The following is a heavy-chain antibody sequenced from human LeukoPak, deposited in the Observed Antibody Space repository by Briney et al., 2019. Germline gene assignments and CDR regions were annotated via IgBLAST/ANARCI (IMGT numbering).Heavy chain of an antibody. CDR3: ARDVTALDS. CDR2: INQGGSEK. Sequence: GGSLRLSCAASGFTFSSYWMSWVRQAPEKGLEWVANINQGGSEKYYVDSVRGRFTISRHNAKNSLYLQMNSLRADDTAVYYCARDVTALDSWGQGTLVTVSS. V-gene: IGHV3-7*01. D-gene: IGHD2-2*01. J-gene: IGHJ4*02. CDR1: GFTFSSYW.